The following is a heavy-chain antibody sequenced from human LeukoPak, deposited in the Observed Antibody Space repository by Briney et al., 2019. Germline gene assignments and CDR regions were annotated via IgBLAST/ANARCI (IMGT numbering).Heavy chain of an antibody. Sequence: PSETLSLTCSVSGGSMNSYYWSWIRQSPGKGLEWIGYIYYSGATNYNPSLKSRVTMSVDTSKNQFSLRLSSVTAADTAVYYCARRAKNAYCFDYWGQGTLVTVSS. CDR3: ARRAKNAYCFDY. D-gene: IGHD1-26*01. J-gene: IGHJ4*02. V-gene: IGHV4-59*08. CDR1: GGSMNSYY. CDR2: IYYSGAT.